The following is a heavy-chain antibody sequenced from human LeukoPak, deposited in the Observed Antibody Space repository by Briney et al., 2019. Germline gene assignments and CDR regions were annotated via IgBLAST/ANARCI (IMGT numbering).Heavy chain of an antibody. J-gene: IGHJ4*02. D-gene: IGHD4-17*01. Sequence: GGSLRLSCAASGFTFGNYWMHWVRQVPGKGLVWVARINPNGKITTYTDSVKGRFTISRDNAKNTLYLQMNSLSAEDTAVYYCARDFAGDRDYWGQGTLVTVSS. CDR1: GFTFGNYW. V-gene: IGHV3-74*01. CDR2: INPNGKIT. CDR3: ARDFAGDRDY.